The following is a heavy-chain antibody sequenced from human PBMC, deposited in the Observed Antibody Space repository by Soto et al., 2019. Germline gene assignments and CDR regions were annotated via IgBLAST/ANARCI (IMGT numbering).Heavy chain of an antibody. CDR3: ARAKAMATILDY. V-gene: IGHV4-30-2*01. J-gene: IGHJ4*02. Sequence: SETLSLTCTVSGDSISSGDNSWSWIRQPPGRGLEWIGYISHGGSTYYNPSLKSRVTFSLDKSNNQVSLKLTSVTAADTAVYYCARAKAMATILDYWGQGTLVTVSS. CDR1: GDSISSGDNS. CDR2: ISHGGST. D-gene: IGHD2-2*02.